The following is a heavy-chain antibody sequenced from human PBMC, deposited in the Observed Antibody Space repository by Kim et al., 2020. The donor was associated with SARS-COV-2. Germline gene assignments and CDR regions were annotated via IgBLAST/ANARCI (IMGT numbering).Heavy chain of an antibody. CDR2: IYSGGSST. D-gene: IGHD4-4*01. CDR1: GFTFSSYA. Sequence: GGSLRLSCAASGFTFSSYAMSWVRQAPGKGLEWVSVIYSGGSSTYYADSVKGRFTISRDNSKNTLYLQMNSLRAEDTAVYYCAKSIGGTKYSNSYFDYWGQGTLVTVSS. CDR3: AKSIGGTKYSNSYFDY. J-gene: IGHJ4*02. V-gene: IGHV3-23*03.